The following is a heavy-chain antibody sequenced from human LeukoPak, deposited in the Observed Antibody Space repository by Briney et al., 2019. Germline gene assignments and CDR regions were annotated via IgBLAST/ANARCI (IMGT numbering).Heavy chain of an antibody. CDR2: TYPGDSDT. CDR1: GYSFTSYW. Sequence: GESLKISCKGSGYSFTSYWIGWVRQMPGKGLEWMGITYPGDSDTRYSPSFQGQVTISADKSISTAYLQWSSLKASDTAMYYCARLWAHCSSTSCYTSYYYYYYMDVWGKGTTVTVSS. V-gene: IGHV5-51*01. J-gene: IGHJ6*03. D-gene: IGHD2-2*02. CDR3: ARLWAHCSSTSCYTSYYYYYYMDV.